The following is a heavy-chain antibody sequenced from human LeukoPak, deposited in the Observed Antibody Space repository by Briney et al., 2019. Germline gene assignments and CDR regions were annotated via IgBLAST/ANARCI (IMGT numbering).Heavy chain of an antibody. J-gene: IGHJ6*02. CDR2: IYPGDSDT. D-gene: IGHD6-19*01. V-gene: IGHV5-51*01. CDR1: GYSFTSYW. CDR3: ARGSGQWLDYYYYGMDV. Sequence: GESLKISCKGSGYSFTSYWIGWVRQMPGKGLEWMGIIYPGDSDTRYSSSFQGQVTISADKSISTAYLQWSSLKASDTAMYYCARGSGQWLDYYYYGMDVWGQGTTVTVSS.